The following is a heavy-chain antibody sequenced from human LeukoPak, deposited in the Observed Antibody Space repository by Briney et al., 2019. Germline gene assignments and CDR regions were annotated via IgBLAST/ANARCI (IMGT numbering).Heavy chain of an antibody. CDR1: NYSISSGYY. Sequence: SETLSLTCTVSNYSISSGYYWGWIRQPPGKALEWIGSIYHDGTTYYNPSLKSRVTISVDTSKNQFSLNMNSVTAADTAVYYCVRDGRIAVGEGYFYYYYMDVWGKGTTVTVSS. J-gene: IGHJ6*03. CDR3: VRDGRIAVGEGYFYYYYMDV. CDR2: IYHDGTT. D-gene: IGHD6-19*01. V-gene: IGHV4-38-2*02.